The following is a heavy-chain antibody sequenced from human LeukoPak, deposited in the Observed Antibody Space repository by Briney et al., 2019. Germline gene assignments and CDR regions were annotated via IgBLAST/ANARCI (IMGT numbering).Heavy chain of an antibody. D-gene: IGHD3-3*01. CDR1: GYTFTSYG. CDR3: AREVRSGTYYDFWSGYYADY. V-gene: IGHV1-18*01. Sequence: ASVKVSCKASGYTFTSYGISWVRQAPGQGLEWMGWISAYNGNTNYAQKLQGRVTMTTDTSTSTAYMELRSLRSDDTAVYYCAREVRSGTYYDFWSGYYADYWGQGTLVTVSP. CDR2: ISAYNGNT. J-gene: IGHJ4*02.